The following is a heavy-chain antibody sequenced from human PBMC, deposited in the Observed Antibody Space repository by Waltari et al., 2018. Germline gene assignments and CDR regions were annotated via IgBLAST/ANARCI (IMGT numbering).Heavy chain of an antibody. D-gene: IGHD6-6*01. Sequence: QLQLQESGPGLVKPSETLSLTCTVSGGSLSSSSYYWGWIRQPPGKGLEWIGSIYYSGSTYYNPSLKSRVTISVDTSKNQFSLKLSSVTAADTAVYYCARVEQLVHTAHFDYWGQGTLVTVSS. CDR3: ARVEQLVHTAHFDY. J-gene: IGHJ4*02. CDR2: IYYSGST. V-gene: IGHV4-39*01. CDR1: GGSLSSSSYY.